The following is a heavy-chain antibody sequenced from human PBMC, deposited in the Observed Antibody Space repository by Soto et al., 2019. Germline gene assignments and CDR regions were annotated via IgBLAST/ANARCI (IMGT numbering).Heavy chain of an antibody. J-gene: IGHJ5*02. CDR2: IYHSGST. Sequence: ASATLSLPRACSGGSLTSSNWWGWGRQPPGKGLEWIGEIYHSGSTNYNPSLKSRVTISVDKSKNQFSLKLSSVTAADTAVYYCARDFVGGVINNWFDPWGQGTLVTVSS. V-gene: IGHV4-4*02. CDR1: GGSLTSSNW. D-gene: IGHD3-10*01. CDR3: ARDFVGGVINNWFDP.